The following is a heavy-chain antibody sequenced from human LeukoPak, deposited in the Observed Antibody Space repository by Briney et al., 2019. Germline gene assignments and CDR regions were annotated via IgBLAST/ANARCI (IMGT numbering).Heavy chain of an antibody. CDR1: GYTFTSYD. CDR2: INPNSGNT. V-gene: IGHV1-8*03. CDR3: ARARGAYYDFWSGYYPDY. J-gene: IGHJ4*02. Sequence: ASVKVSCKASGYTFTSYDINWVRQATGQGLEWMGWINPNSGNTGYAQKFQGRVTITRNTSISTAYMELSSLRSEDTAVYYCARARGAYYDFWSGYYPDYWGQGTLVTVSS. D-gene: IGHD3-3*01.